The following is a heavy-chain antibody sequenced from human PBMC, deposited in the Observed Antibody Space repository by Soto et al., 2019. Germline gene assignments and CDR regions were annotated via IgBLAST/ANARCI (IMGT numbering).Heavy chain of an antibody. CDR2: INHSGRT. V-gene: IGHV4-34*01. Sequence: PSETLSLTCAVYGESFSGYYWSWIRQPPGKGLEWIGEINHSGRTNYNPSLKSRVTISVDTSKNQFSLKLTSVTAADTAVYYCARSVFPRGQGTLVTVSS. CDR3: ARSVFP. CDR1: GESFSGYY. J-gene: IGHJ5*02.